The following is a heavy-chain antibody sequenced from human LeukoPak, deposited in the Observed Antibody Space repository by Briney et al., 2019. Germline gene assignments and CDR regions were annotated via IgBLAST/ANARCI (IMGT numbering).Heavy chain of an antibody. CDR2: IEQDGSEK. CDR1: GFTFSNYW. J-gene: IGHJ4*02. Sequence: GGSLRLSCAASGFTFSNYWMSWVRQTPGKGLEWVATIEQDGSEKYYVDSVKSRFTISRDNAKKSLFLQMNSLRADDTAVYYCARPSVLGPNTDYWGQGTLVTVSS. D-gene: IGHD4/OR15-4a*01. CDR3: ARPSVLGPNTDY. V-gene: IGHV3-7*01.